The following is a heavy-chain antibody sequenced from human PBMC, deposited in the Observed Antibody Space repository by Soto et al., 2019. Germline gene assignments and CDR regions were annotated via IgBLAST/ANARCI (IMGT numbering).Heavy chain of an antibody. D-gene: IGHD5-12*01. Sequence: QVQLVQSGAEVKKPGASVKVSCKASGYTFTSYGISWVRQAPGQGLEWMGWISAYNGNTNYAQKLQGRVTMTTDTSTSTAYMELRRLRSADTAVYYCAGDYSGYDLMGYYYYYMDVWGKGTTVTVSS. J-gene: IGHJ6*03. V-gene: IGHV1-18*01. CDR3: AGDYSGYDLMGYYYYYMDV. CDR1: GYTFTSYG. CDR2: ISAYNGNT.